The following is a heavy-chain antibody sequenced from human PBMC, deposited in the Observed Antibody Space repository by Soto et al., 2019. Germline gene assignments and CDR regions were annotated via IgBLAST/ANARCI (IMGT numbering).Heavy chain of an antibody. D-gene: IGHD6-13*01. Sequence: QLQLQESGPGLVKPSETLSLTCTVSGGSISSNSYYWGWIRQPPGKGLEWIGSIYYSGSTYYNPSRKSRVTISVDTSKNQFSLKLSAVTAADTAVYYCARRCSSGWYGYWGQGTLVTVSS. CDR1: GGSISSNSYY. CDR2: IYYSGST. V-gene: IGHV4-39*01. CDR3: ARRCSSGWYGY. J-gene: IGHJ4*02.